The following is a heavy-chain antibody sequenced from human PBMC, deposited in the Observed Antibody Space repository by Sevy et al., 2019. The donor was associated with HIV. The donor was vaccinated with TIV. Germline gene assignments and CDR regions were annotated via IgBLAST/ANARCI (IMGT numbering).Heavy chain of an antibody. V-gene: IGHV3-53*01. Sequence: GGYLRLSCAASGFTVSDNHMNWVRQAPGKGLEWVSVIYSSDRTDYADSVKGRFTVSRDNSKNTLYLQMNSLRAEDTAVYYCARNRVTYYYNSSGYYTSGYGMDVWGQGTTVTVSS. CDR2: IYSSDRT. CDR1: GFTVSDNH. D-gene: IGHD3-22*01. CDR3: ARNRVTYYYNSSGYYTSGYGMDV. J-gene: IGHJ6*02.